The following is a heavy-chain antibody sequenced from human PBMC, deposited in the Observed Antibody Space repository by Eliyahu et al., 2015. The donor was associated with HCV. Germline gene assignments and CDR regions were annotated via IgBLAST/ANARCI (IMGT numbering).Heavy chain of an antibody. Sequence: EVQLLESGGGLAQPGGSLRLSCAASGFTFSSYAMSWVRQAPGKGLEWVSTISGSGGATYHADSVKGRFTISRDNSQNTLYLQMNSLRAEDTAVYYCAKDLRGGAALPVWFDPWGQGTLVTVSS. CDR2: ISGSGGAT. J-gene: IGHJ5*02. CDR3: AKDLRGGAALPVWFDP. D-gene: IGHD6-6*01. V-gene: IGHV3-23*01. CDR1: GFTFSSYA.